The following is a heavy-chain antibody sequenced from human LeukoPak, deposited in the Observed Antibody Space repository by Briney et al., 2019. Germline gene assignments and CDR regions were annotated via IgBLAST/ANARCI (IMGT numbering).Heavy chain of an antibody. CDR1: GFTASSTS. J-gene: IGHJ4*02. D-gene: IGHD4-17*01. V-gene: IGHV3-53*01. CDR2: IYSGGNT. Sequence: GGSLKPSCKVSGFTASSTSMSWVPQAQGKGLEWSSFIYSGGNTHYSDSVKGRFTISRDNSKNTLYLQMNSLRADDTAVYYCARRAGEYSHPYDYWGQGTLVTVSS. CDR3: ARRAGEYSHPYDY.